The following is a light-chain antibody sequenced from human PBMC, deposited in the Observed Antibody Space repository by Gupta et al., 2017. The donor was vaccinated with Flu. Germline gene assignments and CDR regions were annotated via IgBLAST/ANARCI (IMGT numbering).Light chain of an antibody. J-gene: IGKJ4*01. CDR3: QQRSTWPS. V-gene: IGKV3-11*01. CDR1: QSVNSN. CDR2: DTS. Sequence: EIVLTQSPATLSLSPGERATLSCRASQSVNSNLGWYQQKPGQAPRLLIYDTSDRAAGIPARFSGSGYGKDFTLTSSSLEPEDFAVYYGQQRSTWPSFGGGTKVEI.